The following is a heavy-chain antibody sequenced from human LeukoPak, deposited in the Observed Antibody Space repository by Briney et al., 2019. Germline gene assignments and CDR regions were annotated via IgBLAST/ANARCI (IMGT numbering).Heavy chain of an antibody. V-gene: IGHV4-59*01. D-gene: IGHD3-10*01. CDR1: GGSISSYY. Sequence: PSETLSLTCTVSGGSISSYYWSWIRQPPGKGLEWIGYIYYSGTTNYNPSLKSRVTISVGTSKNQFSLKLSSLTAADTAVYYCAREESMVRGASWFDPWGQGTLVTVSP. CDR3: AREESMVRGASWFDP. CDR2: IYYSGTT. J-gene: IGHJ5*02.